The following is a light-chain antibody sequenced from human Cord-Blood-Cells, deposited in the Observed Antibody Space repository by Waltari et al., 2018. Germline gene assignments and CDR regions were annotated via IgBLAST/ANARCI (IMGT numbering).Light chain of an antibody. CDR3: SSYPSSSTYV. CDR2: DVH. J-gene: IGLJ1*01. V-gene: IGLV2-14*01. CDR1: SSDVGGYNY. Sequence: QSALTQPASVFGAPGQSITIPCTGTSSDVGGYNYVSWYQQHPGNSPKLLIYDVHKRPTGVSNRFSGSTSGTTASLTISGLQAEDEANYYCSSYPSSSTYVFGNGTKVTVL.